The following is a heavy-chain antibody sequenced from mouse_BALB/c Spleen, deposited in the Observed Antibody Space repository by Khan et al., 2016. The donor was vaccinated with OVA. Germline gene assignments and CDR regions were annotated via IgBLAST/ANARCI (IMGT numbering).Heavy chain of an antibody. D-gene: IGHD1-1*01. CDR3: ARSYGSWAMDY. CDR2: VTYSGNT. Sequence: EVKLLESGPSLVKPSQTLSLTCSVTGDSITSGFWNWIRKFPGNKFEYMGYVTYSGNTYYNPSLKSRISITRDTSKSQYYLQLNSVTTEDIATYFCARSYGSWAMDYWGQGTSVTVSS. CDR1: GDSITSGF. V-gene: IGHV3-8*02. J-gene: IGHJ4*01.